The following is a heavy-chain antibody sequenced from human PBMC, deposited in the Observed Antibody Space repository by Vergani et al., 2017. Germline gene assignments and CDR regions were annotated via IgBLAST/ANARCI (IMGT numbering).Heavy chain of an antibody. Sequence: QVQLQESGPGLVKPSETLSLTCTVSGGSISSYYWSWIRQPPGKGLEWIGYIYYSGSTNYNPPLKRRVTISVDTSKNQFSLKLSSVTAADTAVYYCARYHGFGELGKWGKGTTVTVSS. V-gene: IGHV4-59*01. D-gene: IGHD3-10*01. J-gene: IGHJ6*04. CDR2: IYYSGST. CDR1: GGSISSYY. CDR3: ARYHGFGELGK.